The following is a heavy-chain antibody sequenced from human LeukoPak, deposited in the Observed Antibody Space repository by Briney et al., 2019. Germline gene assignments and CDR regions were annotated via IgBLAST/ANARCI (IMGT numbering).Heavy chain of an antibody. CDR2: IVVGSGNT. V-gene: IGHV1-58*01. CDR3: AAADSYGGVIAALDY. Sequence: ASVKVSCKASGFTFTSSAVQWVRQARGQRLEWIGWIVVGSGNTNYAQKFQERVTITRDMSTSTAYMELSSLRSEDTAVYYCAAADSYGGVIAALDYWGQEPWSPSPQ. D-gene: IGHD3-16*02. J-gene: IGHJ4*01. CDR1: GFTFTSSA.